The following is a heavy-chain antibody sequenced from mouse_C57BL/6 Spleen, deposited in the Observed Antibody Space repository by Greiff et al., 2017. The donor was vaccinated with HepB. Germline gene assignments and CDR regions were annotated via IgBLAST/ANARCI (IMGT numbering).Heavy chain of an antibody. D-gene: IGHD1-1*01. Sequence: QVHVKQSGAELARPGASVKLSCKASGYTFTSYGISWVKQRTGQGLEWIGEIYPRSGNTYYNEKFKGKATLTADKSSSTAYMELRSLTSEDSAVYFCARAITTVRGDYWGQGTTLTVSS. J-gene: IGHJ2*01. CDR1: GYTFTSYG. V-gene: IGHV1-81*01. CDR2: IYPRSGNT. CDR3: ARAITTVRGDY.